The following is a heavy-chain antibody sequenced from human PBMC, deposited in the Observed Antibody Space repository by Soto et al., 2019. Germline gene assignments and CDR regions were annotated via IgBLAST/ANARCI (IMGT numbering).Heavy chain of an antibody. V-gene: IGHV3-73*01. J-gene: IGHJ4*02. CDR1: GFTFSGSA. Sequence: GGSLRLSCAASGFTFSGSAMHWVRQASGKGLEWVGRIRSKANSYATAYAASVKGRFTISRDDSKNTAYLQMNSLKTEDTAVYYCIRLSSGGSCPMCAEGDYWGQGTLVTVSS. CDR2: IRSKANSYAT. D-gene: IGHD2-15*01. CDR3: IRLSSGGSCPMCAEGDY.